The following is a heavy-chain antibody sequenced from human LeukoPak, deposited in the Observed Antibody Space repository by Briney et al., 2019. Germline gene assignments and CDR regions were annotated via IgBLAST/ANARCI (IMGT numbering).Heavy chain of an antibody. D-gene: IGHD2-2*01. CDR1: GGTFSSYA. CDR2: INPSGGST. J-gene: IGHJ4*02. V-gene: IGHV1-46*01. Sequence: GASVKVSCKASGGTFSSYAISWVRQAPGQGLEWMGIINPSGGSTSYAQKFQGRVTMTRDMSTSTVYMELSSLRSEDTAVYYCARGGIVVVPAAAKYYFDYWGQGTLVTVSS. CDR3: ARGGIVVVPAAAKYYFDY.